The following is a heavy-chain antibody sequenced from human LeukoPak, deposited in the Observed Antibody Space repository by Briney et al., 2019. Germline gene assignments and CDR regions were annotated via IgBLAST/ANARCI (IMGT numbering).Heavy chain of an antibody. CDR2: VKTKGDGGAA. J-gene: IGHJ5*02. Sequence: GGSLRLSCAASGITFTNAWLTWVRQAPGKGLEWVGRVKTKGDGGAADYAAPVKGRFTISRDDSTKTLYLQMNSLKTEDTAVYYCTTDRMIYAANWAVSWFDPWGQGTLVTVSS. CDR1: GITFTNAW. D-gene: IGHD3-16*01. V-gene: IGHV3-15*01. CDR3: TTDRMIYAANWAVSWFDP.